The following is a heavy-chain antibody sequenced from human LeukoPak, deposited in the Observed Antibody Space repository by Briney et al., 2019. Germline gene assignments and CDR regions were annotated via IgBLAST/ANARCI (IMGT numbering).Heavy chain of an antibody. CDR1: GGSVSSGSYY. V-gene: IGHV4-61*01. CDR3: AREKGIAAAALSDY. D-gene: IGHD6-13*01. Sequence: SETLSLTCTVSGGSVSSGSYYWSWIRQPPGKGLEWIGYIYYSGSTNYNPSLKSRVTISVDTPKNQFSLKLSSVTAADTAVYYCAREKGIAAAALSDYWGQGTLVTVSS. J-gene: IGHJ4*02. CDR2: IYYSGST.